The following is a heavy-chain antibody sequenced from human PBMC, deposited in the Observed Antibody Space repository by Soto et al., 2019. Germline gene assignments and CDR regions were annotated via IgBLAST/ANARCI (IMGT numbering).Heavy chain of an antibody. Sequence: SETLSLTCTVSGGSISSSSYYWGWIRQPPGKGLEWIGSIYYSGSTHYNPSLKSRVTISVDTSKNQFSLKLSSVTAADTAVYYCARPHYDFWSGQRFGYYYGMDVWGQGTTVTVSS. CDR1: GGSISSSSYY. CDR2: IYYSGST. CDR3: ARPHYDFWSGQRFGYYYGMDV. V-gene: IGHV4-39*01. D-gene: IGHD3-3*01. J-gene: IGHJ6*02.